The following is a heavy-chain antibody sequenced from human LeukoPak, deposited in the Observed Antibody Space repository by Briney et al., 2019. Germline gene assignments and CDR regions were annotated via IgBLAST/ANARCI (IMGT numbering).Heavy chain of an antibody. CDR2: IYYSGST. CDR3: ARVAVGATANFDY. Sequence: SETLSLTCTVSGGSISSGDYYWSWIRQPPGKGLEWIGYIYYSGSTYYNPSLKSRVTISVDTSKTQFSLKLSSVTAADTAVYYCARVAVGATANFDYWGQGTLVTVSS. CDR1: GGSISSGDYY. D-gene: IGHD1-26*01. J-gene: IGHJ4*02. V-gene: IGHV4-30-4*02.